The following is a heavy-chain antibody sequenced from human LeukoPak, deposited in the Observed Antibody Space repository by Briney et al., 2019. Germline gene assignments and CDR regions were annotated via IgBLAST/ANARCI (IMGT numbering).Heavy chain of an antibody. V-gene: IGHV3-11*04. Sequence: LSLTCAVSGGSISSSSYYWGWIRQAPGKGLEWISYISSGGSTIYYADSVKGRFTISRDNAKNSLYLQMNSLRAEDTAVYYCARDYGGNYRAHIDYWGQGTLVTVSS. CDR1: GGSISSSSYY. J-gene: IGHJ4*02. CDR2: ISSGGSTI. D-gene: IGHD4-23*01. CDR3: ARDYGGNYRAHIDY.